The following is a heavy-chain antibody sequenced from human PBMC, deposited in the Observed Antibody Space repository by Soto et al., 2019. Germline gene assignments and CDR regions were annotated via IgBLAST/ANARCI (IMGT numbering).Heavy chain of an antibody. Sequence: SVKVSCKASGFTFTSSAVQWVRQARGQRLEWIGWIVVGSGNTNYAQKFQERVTIIRDMSTSTAYMELSSLRSEDTAVYYCAADPSEGSGSYDYWGQGTLVTVS. J-gene: IGHJ4*02. D-gene: IGHD3-10*01. CDR3: AADPSEGSGSYDY. CDR2: IVVGSGNT. CDR1: GFTFTSSA. V-gene: IGHV1-58*01.